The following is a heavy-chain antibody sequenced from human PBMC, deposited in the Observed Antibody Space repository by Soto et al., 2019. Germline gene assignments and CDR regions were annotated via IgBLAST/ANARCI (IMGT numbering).Heavy chain of an antibody. CDR3: AKDRRVVAVAAPFDY. D-gene: IGHD6-19*01. V-gene: IGHV3-30*18. J-gene: IGHJ4*02. CDR2: ISYDGSNK. Sequence: QVQLVESGGGVVQPGRSLRLSCAASGFTFSSYGMHWVRQAPGKRLEWVAVISYDGSNKYYADSVKGRFTISRDNSKNTLYLQMNSLRAEDTAVYYCAKDRRVVAVAAPFDYWGQGTLVTVSS. CDR1: GFTFSSYG.